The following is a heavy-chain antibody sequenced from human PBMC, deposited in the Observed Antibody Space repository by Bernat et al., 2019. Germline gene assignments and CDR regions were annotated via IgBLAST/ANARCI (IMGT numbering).Heavy chain of an antibody. D-gene: IGHD2-2*01. CDR3: ARGQYCTTTRCRDGYDVFDI. Sequence: EVQLVESGGGLIQPGGSLRLSCAASGFTVSNNYMSWFRQAPGKVLDWVSVIYSGGSTHHADSVKGRFTIYRDNSKNTLYLQMNSLRAEDTAVYYCARGQYCTTTRCRDGYDVFDIWGQGTMVTVSS. CDR1: GFTVSNNY. V-gene: IGHV3-53*01. CDR2: IYSGGST. J-gene: IGHJ3*02.